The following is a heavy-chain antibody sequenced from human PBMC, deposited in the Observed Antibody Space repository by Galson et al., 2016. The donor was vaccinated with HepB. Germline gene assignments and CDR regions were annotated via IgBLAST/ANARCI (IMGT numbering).Heavy chain of an antibody. Sequence: SVKVSCKASGYTFTSHDIIWVRQATGQGLDWMGWMNFNSGKTGYAQKFQGRVSMTRNTSISTVYMELSSLRSEDTAVYYCARVQLLRTSYSYYYGMDVWGQGTTVTVSS. J-gene: IGHJ6*02. V-gene: IGHV1-8*01. CDR2: MNFNSGKT. D-gene: IGHD6-13*01. CDR1: GYTFTSHD. CDR3: ARVQLLRTSYSYYYGMDV.